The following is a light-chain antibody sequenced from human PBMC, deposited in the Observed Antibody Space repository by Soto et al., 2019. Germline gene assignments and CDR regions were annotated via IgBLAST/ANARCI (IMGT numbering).Light chain of an antibody. CDR1: SSDVGSYNL. J-gene: IGLJ1*01. Sequence: QSVLTQPASLPGSPGQSITISCTGTSSDVGSYNLVSWYQQHPGKAPKLMIYEVTQRPSGVSDRFSGSKSGNTASLTISGLQAEDEADYYCCSYAGGTYVFGTGTKVTVL. V-gene: IGLV2-23*02. CDR2: EVT. CDR3: CSYAGGTYV.